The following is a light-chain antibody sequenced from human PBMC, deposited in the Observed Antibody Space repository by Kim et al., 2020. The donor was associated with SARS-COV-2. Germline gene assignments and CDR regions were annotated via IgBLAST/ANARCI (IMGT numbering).Light chain of an antibody. V-gene: IGLV3-21*02. CDR2: DVS. CDR1: NSGTES. Sequence: VAPGETARLTCGGNNSGTESVHWYQQRAGPAPVLVVHDVSDRPSGIPERISGSKSEDTATLTISRVEAGDEADYYCQVWDISSVVFGGGTQLTVL. J-gene: IGLJ2*01. CDR3: QVWDISSVV.